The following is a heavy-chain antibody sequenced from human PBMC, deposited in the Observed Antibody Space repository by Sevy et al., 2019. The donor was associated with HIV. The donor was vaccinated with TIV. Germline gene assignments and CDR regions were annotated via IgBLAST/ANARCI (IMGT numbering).Heavy chain of an antibody. CDR2: ISWNSGSI. V-gene: IGHV3-9*01. Sequence: GGSLRLSCAASGFTFDDYAMHWVRQAPGKGLEWVSGISWNSGSIGYAHSVKGRFTISRDNAKNSLYLQMNSLRAEDTALYYCAKDLRLRRARLSGVVLDYWGQGTLVTVSS. CDR1: GFTFDDYA. D-gene: IGHD5-12*01. CDR3: AKDLRLRRARLSGVVLDY. J-gene: IGHJ4*02.